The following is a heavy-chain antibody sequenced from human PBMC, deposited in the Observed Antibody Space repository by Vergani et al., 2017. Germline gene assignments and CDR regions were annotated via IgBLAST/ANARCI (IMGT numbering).Heavy chain of an antibody. CDR2: ISYDGSNK. Sequence: QVQLVESGGGVVQPGRSLTLSCAASGFTFSSYAMPWVRQAPGKGLEWVAVISYDGSNKYYADSVKGRFTISRDNSKNTLYLQMNSLRAEDTAVYYCARDLWMYYYNMDVWGKGTTVTVSS. CDR1: GFTFSSYA. CDR3: ARDLWMYYYNMDV. J-gene: IGHJ6*03. D-gene: IGHD2-2*03. V-gene: IGHV3-30-3*01.